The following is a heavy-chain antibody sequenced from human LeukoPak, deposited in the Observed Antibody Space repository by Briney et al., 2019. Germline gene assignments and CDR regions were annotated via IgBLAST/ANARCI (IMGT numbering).Heavy chain of an antibody. J-gene: IGHJ4*02. CDR3: ARDRDSGYDRIFDY. D-gene: IGHD5-12*01. CDR1: GFTFSSYG. Sequence: SGGSLRLSCAASGFTFSSYGMHWVRQAPGKGLEWVAFIRYDGSNKYYADSVKGRFTISRDNSKNTLYLQMNSLRAEDTAVYYCARDRDSGYDRIFDYWGQGTLVTVSS. CDR2: IRYDGSNK. V-gene: IGHV3-30*02.